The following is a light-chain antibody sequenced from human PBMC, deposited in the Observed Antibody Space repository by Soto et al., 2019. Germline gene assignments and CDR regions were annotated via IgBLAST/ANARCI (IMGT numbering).Light chain of an antibody. Sequence: DIEMTQSPPSLSASVGDRVTITCRASETTALYLNWYQQKPGKAPKLLIRAASRLETGVPARFSGSGSGTAFTLTITALQPEDVATYYCQQSYNTPFTFGLGTTVDV. V-gene: IGKV1-39*01. CDR1: ETTALY. J-gene: IGKJ3*01. CDR3: QQSYNTPFT. CDR2: AAS.